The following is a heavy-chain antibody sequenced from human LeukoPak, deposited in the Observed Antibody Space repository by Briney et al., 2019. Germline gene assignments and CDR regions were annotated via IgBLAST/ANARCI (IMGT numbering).Heavy chain of an antibody. CDR1: GGSICSSSYY. Sequence: SETLSLTCTVSGGSICSSSYYWGWIRQPPGKGLEWIGSIYYSGSTYYNPSLKSRVTISVDTSKNQFSLKLSSVTAADTAVYYCARHPTSGYYYYGMDVWGQGTTVTVSS. J-gene: IGHJ6*02. V-gene: IGHV4-39*01. CDR2: IYYSGST. CDR3: ARHPTSGYYYYGMDV. D-gene: IGHD3-10*01.